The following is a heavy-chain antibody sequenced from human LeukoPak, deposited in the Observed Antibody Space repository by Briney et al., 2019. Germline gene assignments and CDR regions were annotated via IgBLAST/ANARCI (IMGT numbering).Heavy chain of an antibody. J-gene: IGHJ4*02. CDR2: IWYDGSNK. CDR3: ARDLGQQLVRGFDY. V-gene: IGHV3-33*01. Sequence: GGSLRLSCAASGFTFSSYGMHWVRQAPGKGLEWVAVIWYDGSNKYYADSVKGRFTISRDNSKNTLYLQMNSLRAEDTAVYYCARDLGQQLVRGFDYWGRGTLVTVSS. D-gene: IGHD6-13*01. CDR1: GFTFSSYG.